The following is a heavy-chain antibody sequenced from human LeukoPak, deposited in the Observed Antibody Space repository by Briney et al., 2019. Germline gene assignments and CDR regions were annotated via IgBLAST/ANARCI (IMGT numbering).Heavy chain of an antibody. CDR3: AKVNGGWLRYPFHFDY. CDR1: GFTFDDYW. CDR2: ISGSGGST. Sequence: GGSLRLSCGASGFTFDDYWMSWVCQAPGKGLEWVSAISGSGGSTYYADSVKGRFTISRDNSKNTLYLQMNSLRAEDTAVYYCAKVNGGWLRYPFHFDYWGQGTLVTVSS. J-gene: IGHJ4*02. V-gene: IGHV3-23*01. D-gene: IGHD5-12*01.